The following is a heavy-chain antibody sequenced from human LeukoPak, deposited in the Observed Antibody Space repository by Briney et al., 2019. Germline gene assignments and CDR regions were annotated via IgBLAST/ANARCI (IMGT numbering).Heavy chain of an antibody. CDR3: AKENPVGGTNYFDY. J-gene: IGHJ4*02. CDR1: GFIFSTYP. V-gene: IGHV3-23*01. Sequence: GGSLRLSCAASGFIFSTYPMSWVRQAPGKGLEWVSATTGSGDSTFYADSVKGRCTISRDNSKNTLSLRMNTLRAEDTAVYYCAKENPVGGTNYFDYWGQGTLVTVSS. D-gene: IGHD1-26*01. CDR2: TTGSGDST.